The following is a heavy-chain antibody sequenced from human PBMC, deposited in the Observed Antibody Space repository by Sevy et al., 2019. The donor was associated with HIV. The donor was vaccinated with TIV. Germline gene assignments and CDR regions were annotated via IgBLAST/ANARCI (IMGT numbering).Heavy chain of an antibody. CDR3: ANFGRLLIINGDAFDV. D-gene: IGHD3-9*01. CDR2: VDHTGNT. Sequence: SETLSLTCTVSGYSISSGYLWGWIRQPPGKGLEWIGSVDHTGNTYYNPSLKSRVTTSVDTSKNQFSLRLSSVTAADTAVYYCANFGRLLIINGDAFDVWGQWTMVTVSS. V-gene: IGHV4-38-2*02. CDR1: GYSISSGYL. J-gene: IGHJ3*01.